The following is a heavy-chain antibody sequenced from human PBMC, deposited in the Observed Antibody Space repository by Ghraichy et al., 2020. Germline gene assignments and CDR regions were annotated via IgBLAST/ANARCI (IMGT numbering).Heavy chain of an antibody. CDR2: IIPILGTA. Sequence: SVKVSCKASGGTFSSYAISWVRQAPGQGLEWMGGIIPILGTANYAQKFQGRVTITADESTSTAYMELSSLRSEDTAVYYCARDSYCGGDCYPNDAYYFDYWGQGTLVTVSS. J-gene: IGHJ4*02. D-gene: IGHD2-21*02. CDR3: ARDSYCGGDCYPNDAYYFDY. V-gene: IGHV1-69*13. CDR1: GGTFSSYA.